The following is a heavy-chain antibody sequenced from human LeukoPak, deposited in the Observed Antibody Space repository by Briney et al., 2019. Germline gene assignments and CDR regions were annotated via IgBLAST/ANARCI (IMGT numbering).Heavy chain of an antibody. V-gene: IGHV3-30*18. D-gene: IGHD6-13*01. J-gene: IGHJ4*02. CDR2: ISYDGSNK. CDR1: GFTFSSYG. CDR3: AKDQGMEQQLVR. Sequence: GGSLRLSCAASGFTFSSYGMHWVRQAPGKGLEWVAVISYDGSNKYYADSVKGRFTISRDNSKNTLYLQMNSLRAEDTAVYYCAKDQGMEQQLVRWGQGTLVTVSS.